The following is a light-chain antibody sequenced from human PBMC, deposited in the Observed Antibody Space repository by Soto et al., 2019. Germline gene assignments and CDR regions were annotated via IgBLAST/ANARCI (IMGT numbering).Light chain of an antibody. J-gene: IGKJ5*01. CDR3: QQSYSTPLT. CDR1: QSSSSW. CDR2: NAC. V-gene: IGKV1-5*03. Sequence: IQSTQPPATLSAPVADGVTIPCRASQSSSSWVAWYQQKPGKAPKLMIYNACSLASGVPSRFSGSGAGTEFTITIRSLQPDYCATYYRQQSYSTPLTFGQGTRLEIK.